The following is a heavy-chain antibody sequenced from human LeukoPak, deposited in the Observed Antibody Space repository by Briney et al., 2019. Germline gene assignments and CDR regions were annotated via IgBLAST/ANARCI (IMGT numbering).Heavy chain of an antibody. J-gene: IGHJ4*02. V-gene: IGHV1-69*04. CDR3: ARDIPYYGSGSYFWDY. D-gene: IGHD3-10*01. CDR2: IIPILGIA. CDR1: GGTFSSYA. Sequence: RASVKVSCKASGGTFSSYAISWVRQAPRQGLEWMGRIIPILGIANYAQKFQGRVTITADKSTSTAYMELSSLRSEDTAVYYCARDIPYYGSGSYFWDYWGQGTLVTVSS.